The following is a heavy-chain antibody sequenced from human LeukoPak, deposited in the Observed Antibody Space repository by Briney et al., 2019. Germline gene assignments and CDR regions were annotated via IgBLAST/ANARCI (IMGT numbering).Heavy chain of an antibody. V-gene: IGHV3-23*01. D-gene: IGHD5-12*01. Sequence: GGSLRLSCAASGFTFSSYAMSWVRQAPGKGLEWVSAISGSGGSTYYADSVKGRFTISRDNSKITLYLQMNSLRAEDTAVYYCARNENSGWGYFDYWGQGTLVTVSS. J-gene: IGHJ4*02. CDR2: ISGSGGST. CDR1: GFTFSSYA. CDR3: ARNENSGWGYFDY.